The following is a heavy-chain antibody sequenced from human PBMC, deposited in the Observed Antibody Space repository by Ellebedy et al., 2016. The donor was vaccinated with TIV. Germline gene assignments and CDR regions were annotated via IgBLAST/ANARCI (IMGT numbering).Heavy chain of an antibody. CDR2: ISYDGSNK. D-gene: IGHD3-22*01. V-gene: IGHV3-30*18. Sequence: GESLKISCADSGFTFSSYGMHWVRQAPGKGLEWVAVISYDGSNKYYADSVKGRFTISRDNSKNTLYLQMNSLRAEDTAVYYCAKDRGGYLFDYWGQGTLVTVSS. CDR1: GFTFSSYG. J-gene: IGHJ4*02. CDR3: AKDRGGYLFDY.